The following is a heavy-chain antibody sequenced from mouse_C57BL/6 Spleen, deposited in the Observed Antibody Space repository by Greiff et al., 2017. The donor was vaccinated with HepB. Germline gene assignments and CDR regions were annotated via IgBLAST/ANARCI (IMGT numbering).Heavy chain of an antibody. J-gene: IGHJ3*01. Sequence: QVQLQQSGPELVKPGASVKLSCKASGYTFTSYDINWVKQRPGQGLEWIGWLYPRDGSTKYNEKFKGKATLTVDTSSSTAYMELHSLTSEDSAVYFCAVPYYYGSSYRFAYWGQGTLGTVSA. CDR2: LYPRDGST. D-gene: IGHD1-1*01. CDR1: GYTFTSYD. V-gene: IGHV1-85*01. CDR3: AVPYYYGSSYRFAY.